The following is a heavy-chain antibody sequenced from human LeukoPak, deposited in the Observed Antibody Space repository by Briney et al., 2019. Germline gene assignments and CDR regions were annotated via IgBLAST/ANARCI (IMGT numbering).Heavy chain of an antibody. D-gene: IGHD2-15*01. Sequence: SVKVSCKATGGSFNNYAISWLRQAPGQGLEWMGGIIPIYGTANYAQRFQARVTITADRSTSTAYMELSSLRFEDTAMYFCARAFFSFDVNFHFDYWGQGTLVTVSS. J-gene: IGHJ4*02. V-gene: IGHV1-69*06. CDR2: IIPIYGTA. CDR3: ARAFFSFDVNFHFDY. CDR1: GGSFNNYA.